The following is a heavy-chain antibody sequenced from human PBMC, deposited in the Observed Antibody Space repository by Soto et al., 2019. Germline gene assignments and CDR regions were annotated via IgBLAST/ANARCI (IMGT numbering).Heavy chain of an antibody. CDR1: GFTFSSYA. J-gene: IGHJ4*02. V-gene: IGHV3-23*01. CDR2: ITSDGRT. CDR3: AKDYSTVTSDPLSVVLFDY. D-gene: IGHD4-17*01. Sequence: GGSLRLSCAASGFTFSSYAMSWVRQAPGKGLEWVSIITSDGRTYYADSVKGRLTISRDNSKNTVYLQMNSLRVEDTGVYYCAKDYSTVTSDPLSVVLFDYWGQGALVTVSS.